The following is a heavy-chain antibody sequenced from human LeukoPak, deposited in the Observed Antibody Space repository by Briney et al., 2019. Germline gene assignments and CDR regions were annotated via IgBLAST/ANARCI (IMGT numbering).Heavy chain of an antibody. CDR1: GGSTSSGDYY. V-gene: IGHV4-30-4*01. Sequence: SETLSLTCTVSGGSTSSGDYYWSWIRQPPGKGLEWIGHIYYSGSTYYNPSLKSRVTISVDTSKNQFSLKLSSMTAADTAVYYCARDRWFGEYNWFDPWGQGTLVTVSS. CDR2: IYYSGST. CDR3: ARDRWFGEYNWFDP. J-gene: IGHJ5*02. D-gene: IGHD3-10*01.